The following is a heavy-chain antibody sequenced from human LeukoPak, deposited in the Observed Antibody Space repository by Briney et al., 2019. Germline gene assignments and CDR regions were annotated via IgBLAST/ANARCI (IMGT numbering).Heavy chain of an antibody. D-gene: IGHD3-22*01. Sequence: SVKVSCKASGGTFSSYAISWVRQAPGQGLEWMGRIIPILGIANYAQKFQGRVTITADKSTSTAYMELSSLRSEDTAVYYCARDSSGYYDAFDIWGQGTMVTVSS. J-gene: IGHJ3*02. V-gene: IGHV1-69*04. CDR3: ARDSSGYYDAFDI. CDR1: GGTFSSYA. CDR2: IIPILGIA.